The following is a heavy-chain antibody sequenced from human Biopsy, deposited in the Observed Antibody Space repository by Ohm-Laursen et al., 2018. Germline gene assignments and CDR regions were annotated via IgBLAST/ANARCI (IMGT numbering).Heavy chain of an antibody. CDR2: IVPMFGMA. J-gene: IGHJ5*02. CDR1: GDTFSSYE. D-gene: IGHD1-14*01. V-gene: IGHV1-69*01. CDR3: ARERGPHAGSFDR. Sequence: SSVKVSCKAAGDTFSSYEINWFRQAPGEGLECMGGIVPMFGMANYAQKFQGRVTMTADESTTTAYMEVIRLTWEDTAVYYCARERGPHAGSFDRWGQGTLVTVSS.